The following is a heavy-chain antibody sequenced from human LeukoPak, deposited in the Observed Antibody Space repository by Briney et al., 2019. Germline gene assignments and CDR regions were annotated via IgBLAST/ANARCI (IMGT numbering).Heavy chain of an antibody. CDR1: GFTFSSYW. D-gene: IGHD2-2*01. J-gene: IGHJ5*02. V-gene: IGHV3-7*01. Sequence: GGSLRLSCAASGFTFSSYWMSWVRQAPGKGLEWVANIKQDGSEKYYVDSVKGRFTISRDNAKNSLYLQMNSLRAEDTAVYYCARHPYQLLWLSWLDPWGQGTLVTVSS. CDR2: IKQDGSEK. CDR3: ARHPYQLLWLSWLDP.